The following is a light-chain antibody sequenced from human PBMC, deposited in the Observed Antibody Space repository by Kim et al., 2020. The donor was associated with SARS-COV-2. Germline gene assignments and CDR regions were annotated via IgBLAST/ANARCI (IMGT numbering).Light chain of an antibody. V-gene: IGLV1-44*01. CDR1: RSNIGSNA. CDR3: AAWDDSLNGVI. J-gene: IGLJ2*01. CDR2: SND. Sequence: ELTQPPSASGTHGQRVTISCSGSRSNIGSNAVNWYQQLPGTAPKLLIYSNDHRPSGVPDRFSGSKSGTSASLAISGLQSEDEADYYCAAWDDSLNGVIFGGGTQLAVL.